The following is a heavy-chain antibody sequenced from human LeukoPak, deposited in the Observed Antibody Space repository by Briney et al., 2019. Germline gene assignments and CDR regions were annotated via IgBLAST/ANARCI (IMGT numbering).Heavy chain of an antibody. CDR2: IHYSGTT. J-gene: IGHJ4*02. Sequence: KPSETLPLTCTVSGGSISSYYWSWIRQPPGKGLEWIGYIHYSGTTNYNPSLKSRVTISVDTSKNQFSLKLSSVTAADTAVYYCARGRSSGTFDYWGRGTLVTVSS. CDR3: ARGRSSGTFDY. CDR1: GGSISSYY. D-gene: IGHD6-25*01. V-gene: IGHV4-59*01.